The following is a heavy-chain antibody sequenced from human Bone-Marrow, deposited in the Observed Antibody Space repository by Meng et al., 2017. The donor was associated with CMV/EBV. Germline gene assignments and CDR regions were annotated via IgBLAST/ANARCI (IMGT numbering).Heavy chain of an antibody. Sequence: GGSLRLSCAASGFTFSSYWMSWVRQAPGKGLEWVANIKQDGSEKYYVDSVKGRFTISRDNAKNSLYLQMNSLRAEDMALYYCARDQGDYDRPQWGSILFDYWGQGTLVTVSS. D-gene: IGHD3-22*01. CDR2: IKQDGSEK. V-gene: IGHV3-7*03. CDR1: GFTFSSYW. J-gene: IGHJ4*02. CDR3: ARDQGDYDRPQWGSILFDY.